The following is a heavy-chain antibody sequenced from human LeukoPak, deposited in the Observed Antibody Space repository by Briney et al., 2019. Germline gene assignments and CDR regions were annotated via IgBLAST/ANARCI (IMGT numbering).Heavy chain of an antibody. CDR2: ISYDGSDK. CDR1: GFAFSSYA. J-gene: IGHJ4*02. Sequence: PGGSLRLSCAASGFAFSSYAMHWVRQAPGKGLEWVAVISYDGSDKFYADSVKGRFTISRDNSKNTLSLQVNTLRVEDTAVCYCATDKYCTPTDCLHGRFYFDNWGQGTLVTVSS. CDR3: ATDKYCTPTDCLHGRFYFDN. V-gene: IGHV3-30-3*01. D-gene: IGHD2-8*01.